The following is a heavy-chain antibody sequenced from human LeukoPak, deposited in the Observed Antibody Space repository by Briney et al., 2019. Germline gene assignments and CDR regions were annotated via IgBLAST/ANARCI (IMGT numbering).Heavy chain of an antibody. D-gene: IGHD6-13*01. Sequence: SETLSLTCTVSGGSISSSSYYWGWIRQPPGKGLEWIGSIYYSGSTYYDPSLKSRVTISVDTSKNQFSLKLSSVTAADTAVYYCASLFSGIAAADYWGQGTLVTVSS. V-gene: IGHV4-39*01. CDR1: GGSISSSSYY. CDR2: IYYSGST. CDR3: ASLFSGIAAADY. J-gene: IGHJ4*02.